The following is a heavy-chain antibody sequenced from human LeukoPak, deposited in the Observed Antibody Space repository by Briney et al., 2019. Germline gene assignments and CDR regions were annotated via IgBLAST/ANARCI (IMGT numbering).Heavy chain of an antibody. V-gene: IGHV3-74*01. D-gene: IGHD3-22*01. CDR3: ARNYYDSSGYYYDDAFDI. CDR1: GFTFSSYW. CDR2: INSDGSST. J-gene: IGHJ3*02. Sequence: GGSLRLSCAASGFTFSSYWMHWVRQAPGKGLVWVSRINSDGSSTSYADSVKGRFTISRDNAKNTLYLQMNSLRAEDTAVYYCARNYYDSSGYYYDDAFDIWGQGTIVTVSS.